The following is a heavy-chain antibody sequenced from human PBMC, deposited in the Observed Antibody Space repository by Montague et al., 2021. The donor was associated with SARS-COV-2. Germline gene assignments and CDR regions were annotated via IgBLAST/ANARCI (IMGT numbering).Heavy chain of an antibody. CDR2: IHATGNT. CDR3: ARVSSSWRFNYNTDV. D-gene: IGHD3-22*01. CDR1: GASIGGGSYY. J-gene: IGHJ6*02. Sequence: TLSLTSSVSGASIGGGSYYYSWIRQPAGKGLQWIGRIHATGNTDYNPSLKSRVTISIDTSRNHVSLALRSVTAADSAVYFCARVSSSWRFNYNTDVWGQGTTVTVSS. V-gene: IGHV4-61*02.